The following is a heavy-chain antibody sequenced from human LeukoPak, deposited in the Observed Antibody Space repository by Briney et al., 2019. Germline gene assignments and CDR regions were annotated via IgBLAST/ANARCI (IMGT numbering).Heavy chain of an antibody. CDR1: GFTFSSYW. J-gene: IGHJ3*02. Sequence: GGSLRLSCAASGFTFSSYWMSWVRQAPGKGLEWVANIRQDGGEKYYVDSVKGRFTISRDNAKNSLYLEMDSLRAEDTAVYYCWGRVSDIWGQGTMVTVSS. D-gene: IGHD6-13*01. CDR3: WGRVSDI. CDR2: IRQDGGEK. V-gene: IGHV3-7*01.